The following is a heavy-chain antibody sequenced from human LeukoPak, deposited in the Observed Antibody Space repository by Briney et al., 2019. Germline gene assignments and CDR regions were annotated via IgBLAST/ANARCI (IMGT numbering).Heavy chain of an antibody. Sequence: ASVKASCKASGYTFTSYDINWVRQATGQGLEWMGWMNPNSGNTGYAQKFQGRVTITRNTSISTAYMELSSLRSEDTAVYYCARCVYISSGWYGIDYYYYMDVWGKGTTVTVSS. D-gene: IGHD6-19*01. CDR2: MNPNSGNT. J-gene: IGHJ6*03. CDR3: ARCVYISSGWYGIDYYYYMDV. CDR1: GYTFTSYD. V-gene: IGHV1-8*03.